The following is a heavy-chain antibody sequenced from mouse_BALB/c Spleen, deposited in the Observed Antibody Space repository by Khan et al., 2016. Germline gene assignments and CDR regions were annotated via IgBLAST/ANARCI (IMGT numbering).Heavy chain of an antibody. Sequence: VQLQESGPELVRPGVSVKISCKGSGYTFTDYAMHWVKQSHAKSLEWIGVISTYSGNTNYNQKFKGKVTMTVDKSSSTAFMELARLTSDASAIYYFSRRAGAYCYAMYYWCQCTSVTVSS. CDR2: ISTYSGNT. D-gene: IGHD3-1*01. CDR1: GYTFTDYA. V-gene: IGHV1S137*01. CDR3: SRRAGAYCYAMYY. J-gene: IGHJ4*01.